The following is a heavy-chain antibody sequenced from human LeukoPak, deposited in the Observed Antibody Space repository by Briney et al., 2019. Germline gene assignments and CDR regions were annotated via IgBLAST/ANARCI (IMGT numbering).Heavy chain of an antibody. CDR3: ARGDDYGDYWGLY. CDR1: GHTFNNYG. V-gene: IGHV1-18*01. Sequence: ASVKVSCKASGHTFNNYGINWVRQAPGQGLEWMGWISTYNGNTNYAQKLQGRVTMTTDTSTSTAYMELRSLISDDAAVYYCARGDDYGDYWGLYWGQGTLVTVSS. J-gene: IGHJ4*02. D-gene: IGHD4-17*01. CDR2: ISTYNGNT.